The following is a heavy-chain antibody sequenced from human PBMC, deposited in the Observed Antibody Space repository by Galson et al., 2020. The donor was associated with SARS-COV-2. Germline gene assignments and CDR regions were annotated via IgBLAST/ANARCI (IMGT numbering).Heavy chain of an antibody. CDR3: ARQVYDISGYYSWAESIFDD. Sequence: SETLSLTCTVPGGSIRSNSYYWGWIRQPPGKGLEWIGSIYHSGSTYHNPSLKSRVTIYVDTSNNEISLKLSSVTAADTAVYYCARQVYDISGYYSWAESIFDDWGPGTLVSVSS. J-gene: IGHJ5*02. D-gene: IGHD3-22*01. CDR2: IYHSGST. CDR1: GGSIRSNSYY. V-gene: IGHV4-39*01.